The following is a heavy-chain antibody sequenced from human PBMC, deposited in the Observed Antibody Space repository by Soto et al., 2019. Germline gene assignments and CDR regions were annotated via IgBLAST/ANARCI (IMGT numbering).Heavy chain of an antibody. CDR1: GGTFSSYI. J-gene: IGHJ4*02. Sequence: ASVKVSCKASGGTFSSYIISWVRQAPGQGLEWMGRVIPILGIANYAQKFQGRVTITADKSTSTAYMELSSLRSEDKAVYYCASFPQTAIGGAAYFAYGGQGTLVTVSS. D-gene: IGHD1-26*01. CDR3: ASFPQTAIGGAAYFAY. CDR2: VIPILGIA. V-gene: IGHV1-69*02.